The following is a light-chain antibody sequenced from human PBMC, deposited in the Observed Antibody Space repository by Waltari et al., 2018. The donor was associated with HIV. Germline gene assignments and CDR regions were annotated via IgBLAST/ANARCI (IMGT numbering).Light chain of an antibody. CDR2: RNN. V-gene: IGLV1-47*01. CDR1: SSNIGNNF. Sequence: QSVLTQSPSTSASPGQRVTISCSGTSSNIGNNFVSWYQRPPGTAPKLPIFRNNQRPSGVPDRFSGPKSDTSASLVISVRRSEDEAEYFCAVWDGSLSAWLFGGGTKVAVL. J-gene: IGLJ3*02. CDR3: AVWDGSLSAWL.